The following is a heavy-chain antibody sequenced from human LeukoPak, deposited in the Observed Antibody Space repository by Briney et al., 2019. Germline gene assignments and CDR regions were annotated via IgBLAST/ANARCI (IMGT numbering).Heavy chain of an antibody. J-gene: IGHJ3*01. Sequence: GGSLRLSCAASGFTFSDYALIWVRQAPGKGLEWISAIRGTGGTTYYADSVKGRCTISRDNSRNTVYLQMNSLRAEDTVLYFCGKDPNGDYVGAFDFWGPGTMVTVSS. D-gene: IGHD4-17*01. CDR1: GFTFSDYA. CDR2: IRGTGGTT. CDR3: GKDPNGDYVGAFDF. V-gene: IGHV3-23*01.